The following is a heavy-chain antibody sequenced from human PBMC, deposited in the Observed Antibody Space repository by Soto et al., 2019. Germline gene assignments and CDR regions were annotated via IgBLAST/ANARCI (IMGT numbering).Heavy chain of an antibody. CDR3: AKSLYNDNGGPNDQ. V-gene: IGHV3-23*01. CDR2: FSFYGRRDST. Sequence: EVQLLESGGGLVQPGGSLRLSCVGSGFTFSSYDMTWVRQAPGQGLEWVSSFSFYGRRDSTYYAESVKGRLTISRDSSRTPVYLPMATLKVEGTTVYYCAKSLYNDNGGPNDQRGQGTLVTFSS. D-gene: IGHD1-1*01. CDR1: GFTFSSYD. J-gene: IGHJ4*02.